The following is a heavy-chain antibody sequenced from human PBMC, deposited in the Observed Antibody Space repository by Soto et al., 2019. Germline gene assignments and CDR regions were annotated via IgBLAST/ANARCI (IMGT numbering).Heavy chain of an antibody. Sequence: GASVKVSCKASGYSFTSYDINWVRQATGQGLEWMGWMDPKTGNTDYGQKFQGRVTMTRNTFISTAYMELSSLTSEDTAVYYCARGRGWRDYWGQGTLVTVSS. CDR1: GYSFTSYD. J-gene: IGHJ4*02. V-gene: IGHV1-8*01. CDR2: MDPKTGNT. D-gene: IGHD6-19*01. CDR3: ARGRGWRDY.